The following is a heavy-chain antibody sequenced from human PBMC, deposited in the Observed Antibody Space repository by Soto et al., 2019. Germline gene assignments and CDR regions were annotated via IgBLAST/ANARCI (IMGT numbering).Heavy chain of an antibody. CDR1: GGSISSSNC. Sequence: SETLSLTCAVSGGSISSSNCWSWVRQPPGKGLEWIGEIYHSVSTNYNPSLKSRVTISVDKSKNQFSLKLSSVTAADTAVYYCARVRGRICVATNYYFDYWGQGNLLTVSS. J-gene: IGHJ4*02. D-gene: IGHD2-21*01. V-gene: IGHV4-4*02. CDR3: ARVRGRICVATNYYFDY. CDR2: IYHSVST.